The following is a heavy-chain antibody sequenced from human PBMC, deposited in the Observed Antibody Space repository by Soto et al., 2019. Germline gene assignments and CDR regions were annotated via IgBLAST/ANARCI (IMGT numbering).Heavy chain of an antibody. CDR1: GYSFTWYA. Sequence: ASVPVSCRASGYSFTWYAMHWVRQAPGQRLEWMGWINAGNGNTKYSQKFQGRVTITRDTSASTAYMELSSLRSEVSVLSYCAISPGIAGADYLGKGTLVTVS. CDR3: AISPGIAGADY. V-gene: IGHV1-3*01. CDR2: INAGNGNT. J-gene: IGHJ4*02. D-gene: IGHD1-26*01.